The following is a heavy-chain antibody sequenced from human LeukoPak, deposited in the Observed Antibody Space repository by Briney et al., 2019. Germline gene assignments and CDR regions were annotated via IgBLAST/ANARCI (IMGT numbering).Heavy chain of an antibody. CDR1: GGSFSGYY. V-gene: IGHV4-59*12. CDR3: ARDGYSYGKGIDY. Sequence: PSETLSLTCAVYGGSFSGYYWSWIRQPPGKGLEWIGYIYYSGSTNYNPSLKSRVTISVDTSKNQFSLKLSSVTAADTAVYYCARDGYSYGKGIDYWGQGTLVTVSS. D-gene: IGHD5-18*01. J-gene: IGHJ4*02. CDR2: IYYSGST.